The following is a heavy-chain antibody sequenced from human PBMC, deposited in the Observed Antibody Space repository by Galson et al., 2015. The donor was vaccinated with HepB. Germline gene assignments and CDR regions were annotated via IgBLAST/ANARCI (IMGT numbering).Heavy chain of an antibody. J-gene: IGHJ3*02. D-gene: IGHD2-2*01. V-gene: IGHV4-31*03. CDR3: ARYIVVVPAAILVGLDAFDI. Sequence: TLSLTCTVSGGSISSGGYYWSWIRQHPGKGLEWIGYIYYSGSTYYNPSLKSRVTISVDTSKNQFSLKLSSVTAADTAVYYCARYIVVVPAAILVGLDAFDIWGQGTMVTVSS. CDR1: GGSISSGGYY. CDR2: IYYSGST.